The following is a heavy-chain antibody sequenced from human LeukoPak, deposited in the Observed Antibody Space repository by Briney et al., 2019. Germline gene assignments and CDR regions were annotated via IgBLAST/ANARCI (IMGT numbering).Heavy chain of an antibody. V-gene: IGHV4-4*02. D-gene: IGHD6-13*01. CDR2: IYHSGST. CDR3: ARRAIAAAAPIDY. J-gene: IGHJ4*02. CDR1: GGSISSSNW. Sequence: SETLSLTCAVSGGSISSSNWWSWVRQPPGKGLEWIGEIYHSGSTNYNPSLKSRVTISVDTSKNQFSLKLSSVTAADTAVYYCARRAIAAAAPIDYWGQGTLVTVSS.